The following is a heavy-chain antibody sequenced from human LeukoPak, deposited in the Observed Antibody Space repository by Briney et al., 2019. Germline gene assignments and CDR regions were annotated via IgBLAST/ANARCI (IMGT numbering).Heavy chain of an antibody. V-gene: IGHV3-23*01. CDR1: GFTFSSYA. CDR2: ISGSGGST. CDR3: AKGAGPGWFDA. Sequence: GGSLRLSCAASGFTFSSYAMSWVRQAPGKGLEWVSTISGSGGSTYYADSVKGRSTISRDNSKNTLYLQMNSLRADDTAVYYCAKGAGPGWFDAWGQGILVTVSS. J-gene: IGHJ5*02. D-gene: IGHD6-13*01.